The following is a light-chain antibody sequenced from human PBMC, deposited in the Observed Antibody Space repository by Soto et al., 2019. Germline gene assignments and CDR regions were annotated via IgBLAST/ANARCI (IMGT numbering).Light chain of an antibody. CDR2: GAS. Sequence: EIVLTQSPGTLSLSPGERATLSCRASQSVSSSYLAWYQQKPGQAPRLLIYGASSRATGIPDRFSGTGSGTDFTLTISRLDPEDFAVYYCQQYGDSPYTFGQGTKLEI. J-gene: IGKJ2*01. CDR3: QQYGDSPYT. CDR1: QSVSSSY. V-gene: IGKV3-20*01.